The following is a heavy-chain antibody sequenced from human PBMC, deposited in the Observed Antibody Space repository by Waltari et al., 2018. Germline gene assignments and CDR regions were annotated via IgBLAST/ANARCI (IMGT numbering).Heavy chain of an antibody. V-gene: IGHV1-18*01. CDR3: ARSLFGVINHYFYGVDI. Sequence: QVQLVQSGAEVKKPGASVKVSCKGSKFKFSTYSFTWPRQVPGQGLEWMGWISAYNGDTKYSMKLQGRVSMTTDTSTSTAYMELRSLTSDDTAVYYCARSLFGVINHYFYGVDIWGQGTTVTVSS. CDR1: KFKFSTYS. CDR2: ISAYNGDT. D-gene: IGHD3-3*01. J-gene: IGHJ6*02.